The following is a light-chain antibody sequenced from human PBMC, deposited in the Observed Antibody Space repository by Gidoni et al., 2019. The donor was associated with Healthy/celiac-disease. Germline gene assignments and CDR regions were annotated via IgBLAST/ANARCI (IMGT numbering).Light chain of an antibody. V-gene: IGKV1-33*01. CDR1: QDISNY. CDR2: DAS. CDR3: KQYDNLPI. Sequence: DIQMTQSPSSLSASVGDRVTITCQASQDISNYLNWYQQKPGKAPKLLIYDASNLETGVPSRFSGSGSGTDFTFTSSSLQPEDIATYYCKQYDNLPIFGGGTKVEIK. J-gene: IGKJ4*01.